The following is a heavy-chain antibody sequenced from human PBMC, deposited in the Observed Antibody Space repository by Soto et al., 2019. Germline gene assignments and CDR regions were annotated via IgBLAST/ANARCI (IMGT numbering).Heavy chain of an antibody. CDR2: IYYSGST. Sequence: SETLSLTCTVSGGSISSYYWSWIRQPPGKGLEWIGYIYYSGSTNYNPSLKSRVTISVDTSKNQLSLKLSSLTAADTAVYYCARDRPGRTRGIAFDIWGQGTMVTVSS. CDR3: ARDRPGRTRGIAFDI. D-gene: IGHD2-2*01. J-gene: IGHJ3*02. CDR1: GGSISSYY. V-gene: IGHV4-59*01.